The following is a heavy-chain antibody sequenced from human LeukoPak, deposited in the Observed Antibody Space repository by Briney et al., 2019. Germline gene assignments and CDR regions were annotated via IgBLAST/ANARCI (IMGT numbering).Heavy chain of an antibody. CDR3: AKAWTYYYDSSGEGIDY. Sequence: GGSLRLSCAASGFTFRSYAMHWVRQAPGKGLEGVAFIRYDGSNKYYADSVKGRFTISRENSKNTLYLQMNSLRAEDTAVYYCAKAWTYYYDSSGEGIDYWGREPWSPSPQ. J-gene: IGHJ4*02. V-gene: IGHV3-30*02. CDR1: GFTFRSYA. CDR2: IRYDGSNK. D-gene: IGHD3-22*01.